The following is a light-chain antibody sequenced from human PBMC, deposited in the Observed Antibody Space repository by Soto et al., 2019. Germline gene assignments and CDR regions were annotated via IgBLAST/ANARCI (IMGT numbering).Light chain of an antibody. CDR1: QSLLHSNGYNY. CDR2: LGS. V-gene: IGKV2-28*01. J-gene: IGKJ4*01. CDR3: MHALQAPFN. Sequence: EIVLTQSPLSLPVTPGEPASISCRSSQSLLHSNGYNYLDWYLQKPGQSPQLLIYLGSNRASGVPDRFSGSGSGTDFTLKISSVEAEDVGVYYCMHALQAPFNFGGGTKVEIK.